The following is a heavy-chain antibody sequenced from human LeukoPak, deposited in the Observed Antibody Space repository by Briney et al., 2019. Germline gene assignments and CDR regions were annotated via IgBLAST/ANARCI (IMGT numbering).Heavy chain of an antibody. CDR2: MNPNSGNT. D-gene: IGHD6-25*01. CDR3: ARGRGGSSGWYNYCYYMDV. CDR1: GYTFTSYD. J-gene: IGHJ6*03. V-gene: IGHV1-8*01. Sequence: GASVKVSCKASGYTFTSYDINWVRQATGQGLEWMGWMNPNSGNTGYAQKFQGRVTMTRNTSISTAYMELSSLRSEDTAVYYCARGRGGSSGWYNYCYYMDVWGKGTTVTVSS.